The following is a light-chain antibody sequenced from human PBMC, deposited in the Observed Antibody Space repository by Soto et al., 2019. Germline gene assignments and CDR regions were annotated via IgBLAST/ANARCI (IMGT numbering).Light chain of an antibody. CDR1: QGISNY. CDR2: AAS. CDR3: QKYNSAPFT. V-gene: IGKV1-27*01. J-gene: IGKJ4*01. Sequence: DIQMTQSPSSLSASVGDRVTITCRASQGISNYLAWYQQKPGKVPKLLIYAASTLQSGVNYRFRDSGSGTDFTLTISSLQPEDVAPSYCQKYNSAPFTFGGGTKVEIK.